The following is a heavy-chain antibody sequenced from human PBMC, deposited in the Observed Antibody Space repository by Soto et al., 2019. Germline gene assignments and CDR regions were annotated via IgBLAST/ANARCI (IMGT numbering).Heavy chain of an antibody. CDR3: ARDREYGGYVRNFDY. CDR2: ISYDGIHK. J-gene: IGHJ4*02. V-gene: IGHV3-30-3*01. D-gene: IGHD5-12*01. Sequence: QVQLVESGGGVVQPGRSLRLSCAASGFTFSNYAMYWVRQAPGKGLEWVAVISYDGIHKHYADSVEGRFTISRDNSKNTLYLQMRSLRAEDTAVYYCARDREYGGYVRNFDYWGQGTLVTVSS. CDR1: GFTFSNYA.